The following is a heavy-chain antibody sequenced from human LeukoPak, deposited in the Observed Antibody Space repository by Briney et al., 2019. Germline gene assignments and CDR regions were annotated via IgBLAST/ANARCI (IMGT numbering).Heavy chain of an antibody. V-gene: IGHV4-59*12. Sequence: SETLSLTCTVSGGSISSYYWSWIRQPPGKGLEWIGYIYYSGSTNYNPSLKSRVTISVDTSKNQFSLKLSSVTAADTAVYYCARDSQLPDIDYWGQGTLVTVSS. CDR1: GGSISSYY. CDR2: IYYSGST. D-gene: IGHD2-2*01. CDR3: ARDSQLPDIDY. J-gene: IGHJ4*02.